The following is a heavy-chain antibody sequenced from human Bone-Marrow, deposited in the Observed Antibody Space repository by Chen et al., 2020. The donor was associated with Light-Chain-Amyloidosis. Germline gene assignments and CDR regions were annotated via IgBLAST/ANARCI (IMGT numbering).Heavy chain of an antibody. CDR3: ARRRDGYNFDY. V-gene: IGHV5-51*01. CDR2: IYPDDSDA. J-gene: IGHJ4*02. Sequence: EVQLEQSGPEVKKPGESLKISCKGSGYTFPNYWIGWVRQMPKGLEWMGVIYPDDSDARYSPSFEGQVTISADKSITTAYLQWRSLKASDTAMYYCARRRDGYNFDYWGQGTLVTVSS. D-gene: IGHD5-12*01. CDR1: GYTFPNYW.